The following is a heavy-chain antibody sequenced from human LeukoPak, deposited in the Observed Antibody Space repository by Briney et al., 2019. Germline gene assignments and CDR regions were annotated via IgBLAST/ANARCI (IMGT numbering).Heavy chain of an antibody. J-gene: IGHJ4*02. CDR3: ARAESNGEPGY. CDR2: IKQDGSEK. Sequence: GGSLRLSCAASGVTFSSYWMSWVRQAPGKGLEWVANIKQDGSEKYYVDSVKGRFTISRDNAKNSLYLQMNSLRAEDTAVYYCARAESNGEPGYWGQGTLVTVSS. D-gene: IGHD1-14*01. V-gene: IGHV3-7*03. CDR1: GVTFSSYW.